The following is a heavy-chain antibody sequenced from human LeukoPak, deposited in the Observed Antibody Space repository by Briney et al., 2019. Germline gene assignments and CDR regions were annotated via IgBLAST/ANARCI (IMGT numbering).Heavy chain of an antibody. CDR1: GCTFSSYE. CDR3: AELGITMIGGV. Sequence: GGSLRLSCAASGCTFSSYEMNWVRQAPGKGLEWVSYISSSGSTIYYADSVKGRFTIYRDNAKNSLYLQMNRLRAEDTAVYYCAELGITMIGGVWGKGTTVTISS. D-gene: IGHD3-10*02. V-gene: IGHV3-48*03. CDR2: ISSSGSTI. J-gene: IGHJ6*04.